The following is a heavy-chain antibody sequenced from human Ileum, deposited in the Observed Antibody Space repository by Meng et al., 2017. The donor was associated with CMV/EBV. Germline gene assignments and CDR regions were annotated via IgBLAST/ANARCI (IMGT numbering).Heavy chain of an antibody. V-gene: IGHV4-30-4*01. J-gene: IGHJ4*02. Sequence: QVQLQEPGPGLVKPSQTLSLTCTVSGDSLSTGDYYWSWIPQPPGKGPEWIGYIYYSGSTLYNPSLKSPVTISLDKSKNQFSLRLRSVTAADTAVYFCAREGGGWYFDSWGQGTLVTVSS. CDR3: AREGGGWYFDS. CDR2: IYYSGST. CDR1: GDSLSTGDYY. D-gene: IGHD6-19*01.